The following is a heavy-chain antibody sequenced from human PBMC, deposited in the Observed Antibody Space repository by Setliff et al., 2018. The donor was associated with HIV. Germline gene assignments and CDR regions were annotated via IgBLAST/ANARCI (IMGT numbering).Heavy chain of an antibody. Sequence: GASVKVSCNASGYTFTYRYLHWVRQPPGQALQWMGRITPFNGNTNYAQKFQDRVTISRDRSMSTSYMELSGLRSEDTAMYYCASRNMGSGFPQGENAFDIWGQGTMVTVSS. CDR2: ITPFNGNT. D-gene: IGHD6-19*01. CDR1: GYTFTYRY. V-gene: IGHV1-45*02. J-gene: IGHJ3*02. CDR3: ASRNMGSGFPQGENAFDI.